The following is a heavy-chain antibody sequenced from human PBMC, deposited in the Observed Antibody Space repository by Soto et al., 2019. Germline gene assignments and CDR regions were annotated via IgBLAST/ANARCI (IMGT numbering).Heavy chain of an antibody. CDR3: ARDKPFSAGY. V-gene: IGHV1-46*01. J-gene: IGHJ4*02. CDR1: GYTFLDFY. CDR2: IIPSGGGT. D-gene: IGHD3-3*02. Sequence: QVQLVQSGTEVKKPGASVKVSCKASGYTFLDFYIHWVRQAPGQGLEWMGFIIPSGGGTTYAQQFQGRLTMTRDTSTSTVYMELISMRSEDTAMYYCARDKPFSAGYWGQGTLVT.